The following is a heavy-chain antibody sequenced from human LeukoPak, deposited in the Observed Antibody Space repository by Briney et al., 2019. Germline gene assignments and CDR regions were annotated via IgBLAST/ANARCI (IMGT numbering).Heavy chain of an antibody. D-gene: IGHD6-19*01. J-gene: IGHJ4*02. CDR2: IYSDNT. V-gene: IGHV3-53*01. Sequence: PSETLSLTCSVDDETFGAYFWSWIRQSPGKGLEWVSFIYSDNTHYSDSVKGRFTISRDNSKNTLYLQMNSLRAEDTAVYYRATVRSSGWYVDFDYWGQGTLVTVSS. CDR3: ATVRSSGWYVDFDY. CDR1: DETFGAYF.